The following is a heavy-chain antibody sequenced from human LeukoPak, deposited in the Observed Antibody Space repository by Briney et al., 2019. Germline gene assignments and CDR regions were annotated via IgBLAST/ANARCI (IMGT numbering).Heavy chain of an antibody. CDR1: GYTFTSYA. CDR2: MNPNTGNT. CDR3: SRVGYSNSYDY. J-gene: IGHJ4*02. Sequence: ASVKVSCRASGYTFTSYAMHWVRQAPGQRLEWMGWMNPNTGNTGYAQNFQGRVTITWSTSISTAYMELNSLRSDDTAVYYCSRVGYSNSYDYWGQGTPVTVSS. V-gene: IGHV1-8*03. D-gene: IGHD4-11*01.